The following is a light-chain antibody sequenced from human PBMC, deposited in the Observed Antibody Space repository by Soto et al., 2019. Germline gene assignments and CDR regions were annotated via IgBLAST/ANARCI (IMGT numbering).Light chain of an antibody. V-gene: IGKV3-20*01. CDR2: GAS. CDR3: QQYGSSPYA. J-gene: IGKJ2*01. Sequence: EIVLTQSPGTLSLSPGERVTLSCRASQSVDSSYLAWFQQKPGQAPRLLIYGASSWATGIPVRFSGGGSGTDFTLTISRLEPEDLAVYYCQQYGSSPYAFGQGTRLEIK. CDR1: QSVDSSY.